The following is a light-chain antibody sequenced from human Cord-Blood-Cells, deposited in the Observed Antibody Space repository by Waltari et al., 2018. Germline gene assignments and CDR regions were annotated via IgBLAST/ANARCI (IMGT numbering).Light chain of an antibody. Sequence: SYELTQPPSVAVSPGQTARITCPGDALPKQYAYLYQQKPAQAPVLVIYKDSERPSGIPERFSGSSSGTTVTLTISAVQAEDEADYYCQSADSSGTYPVFGGGTKLTVL. CDR2: KDS. CDR1: ALPKQY. V-gene: IGLV3-25*03. CDR3: QSADSSGTYPV. J-gene: IGLJ2*01.